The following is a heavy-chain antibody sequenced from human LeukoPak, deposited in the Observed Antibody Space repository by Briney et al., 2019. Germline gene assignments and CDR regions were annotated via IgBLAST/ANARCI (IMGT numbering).Heavy chain of an antibody. J-gene: IGHJ6*02. CDR1: RDSVSSNSAA. CDR2: TYYRSKWYN. V-gene: IGHV6-1*01. CDR3: ARSPSRVRGLDYYGMDV. D-gene: IGHD3-10*01. Sequence: SQTLSLTCAISRDSVSSNSAAWNWIRQSPSRGLEWLGRTYYRSKWYNDYAVSVKSRITINPDTAKNQFSLQLNSVTPEDTAVYYCARSPSRVRGLDYYGMDVWGQGTTVTVSS.